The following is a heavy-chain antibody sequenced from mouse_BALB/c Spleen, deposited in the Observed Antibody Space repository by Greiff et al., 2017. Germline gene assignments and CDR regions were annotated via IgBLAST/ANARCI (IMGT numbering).Heavy chain of an antibody. Sequence: GGGLVQPKGSLKLSCAASGFTFNTYAMHWVCQAPGKGLEWVARIRSKSNNYATYYADSVKDRFTISRDDSQSMLYLQMNNLKTEDTAMYYCVRERAASGAMDYWGQGTSVTVSS. CDR3: VRERAASGAMDY. CDR1: GFTFNTYA. V-gene: IGHV10-3*03. CDR2: IRSKSNNYAT. J-gene: IGHJ4*01. D-gene: IGHD6-1*01.